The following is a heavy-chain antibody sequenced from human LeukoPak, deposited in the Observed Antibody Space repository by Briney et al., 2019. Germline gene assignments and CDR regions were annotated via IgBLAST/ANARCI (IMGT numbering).Heavy chain of an antibody. CDR3: ARDTGYSSGYDY. Sequence: GASVKVSCKASGYTFTGYYMHWARQAPGQGLEWMGWINPNSGGTNYAQKFQGRVTMTRDTPISTAYMELSRLRSDDTAVYYCARDTGYSSGYDYWGQGTLVTVSS. D-gene: IGHD6-19*01. J-gene: IGHJ4*02. CDR2: INPNSGGT. CDR1: GYTFTGYY. V-gene: IGHV1-2*02.